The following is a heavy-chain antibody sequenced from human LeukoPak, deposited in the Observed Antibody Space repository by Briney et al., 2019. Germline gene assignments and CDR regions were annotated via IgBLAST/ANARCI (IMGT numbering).Heavy chain of an antibody. CDR1: GGSFSGYY. D-gene: IGHD2-15*01. Sequence: PSETLSLTCAVYGGSFSGYYWSWIRQPPGKGLEWIGEINHSGSTNYNPSLKSRVTISVDTSKNQFSLKLSSVTAADTAVYYCASYYTPTGYQTNWFDPWGQGTLVTVSS. CDR3: ASYYTPTGYQTNWFDP. V-gene: IGHV4-34*01. J-gene: IGHJ5*02. CDR2: INHSGST.